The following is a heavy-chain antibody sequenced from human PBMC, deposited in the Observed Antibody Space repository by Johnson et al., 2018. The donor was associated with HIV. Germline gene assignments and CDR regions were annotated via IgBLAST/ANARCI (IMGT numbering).Heavy chain of an antibody. CDR2: ISSSGSTI. CDR3: ARDLDSSGWYESNDALDI. Sequence: QVQLVESGGGLVQPGGSQRLSCAASGFTFSDYYMSWIRQAPGKGLEWVSYISSSGSTIYYADSVKGRFTISRDNAKNSLYLQMNSLRAEDTAVYYCARDLDSSGWYESNDALDIWGQGTMVSVSS. V-gene: IGHV3-11*04. J-gene: IGHJ3*02. D-gene: IGHD6-19*01. CDR1: GFTFSDYY.